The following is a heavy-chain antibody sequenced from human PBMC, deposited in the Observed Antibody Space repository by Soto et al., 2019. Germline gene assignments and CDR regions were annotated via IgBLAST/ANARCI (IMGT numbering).Heavy chain of an antibody. Sequence: QVQLVQSGAEVKKPGSSVKVSCKASGGTFSSYTISWVRQAPGQGLEWMGRIIPILGIANYAQKFQGRVTITADKSTSAGYMELRSLRSEDTAVYYCARDPPYCSGGSCYSDWGQGTLVTVSS. CDR3: ARDPPYCSGGSCYSD. CDR2: IIPILGIA. V-gene: IGHV1-69*08. J-gene: IGHJ4*02. CDR1: GGTFSSYT. D-gene: IGHD2-15*01.